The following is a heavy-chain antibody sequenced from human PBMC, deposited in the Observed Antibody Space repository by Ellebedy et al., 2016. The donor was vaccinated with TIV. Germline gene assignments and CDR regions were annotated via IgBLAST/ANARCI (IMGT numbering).Heavy chain of an antibody. CDR3: ARAGSNWKIDY. V-gene: IGHV3-66*01. J-gene: IGHJ4*02. Sequence: GESLKISCAASGFIVSSNYMSWVRQAPGKGLEWVSIIYSGGGTYYADSVKGRFTISRDNAKNTLYLQMNGLRAEDTAVYYCARAGSNWKIDYWGQGTLVTVSS. CDR2: IYSGGGT. CDR1: GFIVSSNY. D-gene: IGHD1-20*01.